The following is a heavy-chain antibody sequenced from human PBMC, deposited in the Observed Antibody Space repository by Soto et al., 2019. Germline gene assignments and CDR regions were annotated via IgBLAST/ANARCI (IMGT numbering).Heavy chain of an antibody. CDR3: ARSQRGRTAFTFDY. CDR1: GDSVSNDNYY. Sequence: SETLSLTCAVSGDSVSNDNYYWSWIRQPPGKGLERIGYIYYSGTTNYNSYLKSRLSLSVDMSKNQFSLKLASVTAADTAVYFCARSQRGRTAFTFDYWGQGALVTVSS. J-gene: IGHJ4*02. V-gene: IGHV4-61*01. CDR2: IYYSGTT. D-gene: IGHD3-16*01.